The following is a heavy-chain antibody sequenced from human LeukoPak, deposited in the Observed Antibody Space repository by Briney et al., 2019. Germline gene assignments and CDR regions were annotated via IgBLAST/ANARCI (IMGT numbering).Heavy chain of an antibody. Sequence: GGSLRLSCAASGFPFSVYWMSWVRQAPGKGLEWVGNIKPDGSEKYYADSVKGRFTFSRDNAKNLLYLQMNSLKAEDTAVYYCAGLYYYGMDVWGQGTTVTVSS. V-gene: IGHV3-7*01. D-gene: IGHD2-15*01. CDR2: IKPDGSEK. CDR3: AGLYYYGMDV. CDR1: GFPFSVYW. J-gene: IGHJ6*02.